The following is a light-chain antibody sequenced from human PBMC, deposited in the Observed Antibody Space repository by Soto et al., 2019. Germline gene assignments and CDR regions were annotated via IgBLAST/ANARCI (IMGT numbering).Light chain of an antibody. Sequence: EIVLTQSPATLSLSPGERATLSCRASQSVSSYLAWYQQKPGQAPRLLIYDASNRATGIPARCSGSGSGTDFTLTISSLVPEDFAAYFCQQRSNWPLLTFGGGTRVEI. CDR1: QSVSSY. J-gene: IGKJ4*01. V-gene: IGKV3-11*01. CDR2: DAS. CDR3: QQRSNWPLLT.